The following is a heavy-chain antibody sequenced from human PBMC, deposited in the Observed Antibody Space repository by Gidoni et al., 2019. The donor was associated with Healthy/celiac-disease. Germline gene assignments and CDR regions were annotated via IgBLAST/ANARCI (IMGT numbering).Heavy chain of an antibody. J-gene: IGHJ4*02. D-gene: IGHD5-18*01. CDR2: ISGRGGST. CDR1: GFTFRRYA. V-gene: IGHV3-23*01. CDR3: AKDSSVHSYGYLKNYFDY. Sequence: EVQLLESGGGLVQPGGSLRLSCAASGFTFRRYALSWVRQAPGKGLEWVSAISGRGGSTYYADSVKGRFTISRDNSKNTLYLQMNSLRAEDTAVYYCAKDSSVHSYGYLKNYFDYWGQGTLVTVSS.